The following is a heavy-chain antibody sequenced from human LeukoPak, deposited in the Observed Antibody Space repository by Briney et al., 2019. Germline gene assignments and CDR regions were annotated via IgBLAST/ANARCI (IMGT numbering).Heavy chain of an antibody. CDR1: GYTFTSYY. J-gene: IGHJ4*02. Sequence: GVSVKVSCKASGYTFTSYYMHWVRQAPGQGLEWMGIINPSGGSTSYAQKFQGRVTMTRDTSTSTVYMELSSLRSEDTAVYYCARDYYYDSSGYRWNFDYWGQGTLVTVSS. D-gene: IGHD3-22*01. CDR3: ARDYYYDSSGYRWNFDY. V-gene: IGHV1-46*01. CDR2: INPSGGST.